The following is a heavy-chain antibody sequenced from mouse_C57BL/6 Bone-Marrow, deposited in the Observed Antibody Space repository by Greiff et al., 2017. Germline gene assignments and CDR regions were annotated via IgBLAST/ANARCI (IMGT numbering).Heavy chain of an antibody. Sequence: QVQLQQSGAELVRPGTSVKVSCKASGYAFPNYLIEWVKQRPGQGLAWIGVINPGSGGSNYNEKFKGKATLTADKSSSTAYMQLSSLTSEDSAVYFCAREIYYYGSSFLYWGQGTLVTVSA. CDR1: GYAFPNYL. D-gene: IGHD1-1*01. CDR2: INPGSGGS. CDR3: AREIYYYGSSFLY. J-gene: IGHJ3*01. V-gene: IGHV1-54*01.